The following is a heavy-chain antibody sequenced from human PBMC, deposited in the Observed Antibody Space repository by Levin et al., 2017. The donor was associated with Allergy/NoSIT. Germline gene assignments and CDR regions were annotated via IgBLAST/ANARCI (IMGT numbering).Heavy chain of an antibody. CDR1: GYSFTRYW. CDR3: ARGRDYGDDFYYGMDV. V-gene: IGHV5-51*01. Sequence: LGESLKISCKGSGYSFTRYWIGWVRQMPGKGLEWMGIIYPGDSDTRYSPSSQGQVTISADKTTSTAYLRWRSLKASDTAMYYCARGRDYGDDFYYGMDVWGQGTTVTVS. D-gene: IGHD4-17*01. CDR2: IYPGDSDT. J-gene: IGHJ6*02.